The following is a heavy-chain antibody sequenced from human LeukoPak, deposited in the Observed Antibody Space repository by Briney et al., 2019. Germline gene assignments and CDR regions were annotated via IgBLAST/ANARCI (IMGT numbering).Heavy chain of an antibody. CDR1: GFTLKSYS. Sequence: PGGSLRLSCAGSGFTLKSYSLTWVRQAPGKGLEWVSGINWNSGTIGYADSVKGRFTVSRDNAKNSLYLQMNSLRAEDTALYHCARGTSRYYYYGMDVWGQGITVTVSS. CDR3: ARGTSRYYYYGMDV. CDR2: INWNSGTI. V-gene: IGHV3-20*01. J-gene: IGHJ6*02. D-gene: IGHD3-9*01.